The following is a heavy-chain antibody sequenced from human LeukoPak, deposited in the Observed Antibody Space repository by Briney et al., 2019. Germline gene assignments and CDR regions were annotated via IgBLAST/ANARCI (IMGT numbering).Heavy chain of an antibody. CDR3: ARGGGWRRHYYDSSGYSQENWFDP. Sequence: SETPSLTCAVYGGSFSGYYWSWIRQPPGKGLEWIGEINHSGSTNYNPSLKSRVTISVDTSKNQFSLKLSSVTAADTAVYYCARGGGWRRHYYDSSGYSQENWFDPWGQGTLVTVSS. J-gene: IGHJ5*02. V-gene: IGHV4-34*01. CDR1: GGSFSGYY. D-gene: IGHD3-22*01. CDR2: INHSGST.